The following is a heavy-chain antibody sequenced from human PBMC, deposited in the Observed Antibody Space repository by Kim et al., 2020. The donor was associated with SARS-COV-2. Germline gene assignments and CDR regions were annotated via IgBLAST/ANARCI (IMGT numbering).Heavy chain of an antibody. CDR2: IYYSGST. D-gene: IGHD6-13*01. CDR1: GGSISSSSYY. V-gene: IGHV4-39*01. J-gene: IGHJ4*02. CDR3: AGAPTSSSWPY. Sequence: SETLSLTCTVSGGSISSSSYYWGWIRQPPGKGLEWIGSIYYSGSTYYNPSLKSRVTISVDTSKNQFSLKLSSVTAADTAVYYCAGAPTSSSWPYWGQGTLVTVSS.